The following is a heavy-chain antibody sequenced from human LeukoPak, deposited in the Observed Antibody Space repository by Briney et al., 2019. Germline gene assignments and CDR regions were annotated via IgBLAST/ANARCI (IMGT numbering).Heavy chain of an antibody. CDR1: GFTFSSYG. CDR3: ARVLYGDYGSVDY. CDR2: IWYDGSNK. Sequence: PGGSLRLSCAASGFTFSSYGMHWVRQAPGKGLEWVAVIWYDGSNKYYADSVKGRFTISRDNSKNTLYLQMNSLRAEDTAVYYCARVLYGDYGSVDYWGQGTLVTVSS. V-gene: IGHV3-30*19. J-gene: IGHJ4*02. D-gene: IGHD4-17*01.